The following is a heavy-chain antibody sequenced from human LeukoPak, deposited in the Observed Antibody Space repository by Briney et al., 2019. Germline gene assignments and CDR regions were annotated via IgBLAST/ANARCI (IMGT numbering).Heavy chain of an antibody. Sequence: GGSLRLSCAASGFTFSNAWMSWVRQAPGKGLEWVGRIKSKTDGRTTDYAAPVKGRFTISRDDSKNTPYLQMNSLKTEDTAVYYCTPNLFDYWGQGTLVTVSS. CDR3: TPNLFDY. CDR2: IKSKTDGRTT. V-gene: IGHV3-15*01. CDR1: GFTFSNAW. J-gene: IGHJ4*02.